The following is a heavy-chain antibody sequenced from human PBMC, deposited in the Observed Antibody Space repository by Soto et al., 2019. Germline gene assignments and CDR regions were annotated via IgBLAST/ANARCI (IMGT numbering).Heavy chain of an antibody. CDR2: VNPSGGHT. Sequence: QVQLMQSGAEVKKPGTSVKVSCKASGDTFTDYYRHWVRQAPGQGLEWMGTVNPSGGHTTYAQHFLGRVTMNRDTSTSTLYMELTSLTSDDTAIYYCARGGHVVVVTAALDYWGQGTLVTVSS. CDR1: GDTFTDYY. D-gene: IGHD2-21*02. CDR3: ARGGHVVVVTAALDY. V-gene: IGHV1-46*01. J-gene: IGHJ4*02.